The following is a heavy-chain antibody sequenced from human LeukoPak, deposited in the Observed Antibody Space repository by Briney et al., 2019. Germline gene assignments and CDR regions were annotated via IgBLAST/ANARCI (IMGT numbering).Heavy chain of an antibody. D-gene: IGHD3-22*01. V-gene: IGHV3-23*01. CDR1: GFTFGSYA. CDR2: ISGSGGST. J-gene: IGHJ6*02. CDR3: ALYSSGYYYYYYYGMDV. Sequence: PGGSLRLSCAASGFTFGSYAMYWVRQAPGKGLEWVSGISGSGGSTFYADSVKGRFTVSRDNSENTVYLQMNSLRADDTAVYYCALYSSGYYYYYYYGMDVWGQGTTVTVSS.